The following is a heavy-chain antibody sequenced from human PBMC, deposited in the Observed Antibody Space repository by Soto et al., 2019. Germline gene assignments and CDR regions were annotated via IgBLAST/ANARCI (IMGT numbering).Heavy chain of an antibody. D-gene: IGHD1-1*01. CDR2: ISDNGGTT. V-gene: IGHV3-23*01. Sequence: EVQLLESGGGLVQPGGSLRLSCAASGFTFRTYAMTWVRQAPGKGLEWVSGISDNGGTTYYADSVKGRFTMSRDNSKSALYLQMNSLRAEDTALYCCAKGRGTGTTRLGAFDIWGQGTMVKVSS. CDR1: GFTFRTYA. J-gene: IGHJ3*02. CDR3: AKGRGTGTTRLGAFDI.